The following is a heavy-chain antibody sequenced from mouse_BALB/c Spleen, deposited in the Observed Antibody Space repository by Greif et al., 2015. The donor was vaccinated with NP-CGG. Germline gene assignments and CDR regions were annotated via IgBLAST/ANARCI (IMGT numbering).Heavy chain of an antibody. V-gene: IGHV5-17*02. Sequence: EVMLVESGGGLVQPGGSRKLSCAASGFTFSSFGMHWVRQAPEKGLEWVAYISSGSSTIYYADTVKGRFTISRDNPKNTLFLQMTSLRSEDTAMYYCARSHRYDAFDYWGQGTTPTVSS. J-gene: IGHJ2*01. CDR1: GFTFSSFG. D-gene: IGHD2-14*01. CDR3: ARSHRYDAFDY. CDR2: ISSGSSTI.